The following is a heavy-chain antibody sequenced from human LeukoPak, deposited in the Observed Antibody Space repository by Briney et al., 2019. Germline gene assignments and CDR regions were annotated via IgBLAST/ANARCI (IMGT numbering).Heavy chain of an antibody. D-gene: IGHD4-17*01. CDR3: ARVRTVTTHYYYYGMDV. V-gene: IGHV1-8*01. Sequence: ASVNVSYKASGYTFTSYDINWVRQATGHGLEWMGWMNPNSGNTGYAQKFQGRVTMTRNTSISTAYMELSSLRSEDTAVYYCARVRTVTTHYYYYGMDVWGQGTTVTVSS. CDR2: MNPNSGNT. CDR1: GYTFTSYD. J-gene: IGHJ6*02.